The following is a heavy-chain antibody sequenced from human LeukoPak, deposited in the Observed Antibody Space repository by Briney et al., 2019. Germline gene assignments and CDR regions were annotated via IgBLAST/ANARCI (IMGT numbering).Heavy chain of an antibody. CDR3: ASLSSTSSTAFDI. J-gene: IGHJ3*02. Sequence: GESLKISCKGSGYSFTSYWIGWVRQMPGKGLEWMGIIYPGDSDTRYSPSFQGQVTISADKSISTAYLQWSSLKASDTAMYYRASLSSTSSTAFDIWGQGTMVTVSS. CDR2: IYPGDSDT. D-gene: IGHD2-2*01. CDR1: GYSFTSYW. V-gene: IGHV5-51*01.